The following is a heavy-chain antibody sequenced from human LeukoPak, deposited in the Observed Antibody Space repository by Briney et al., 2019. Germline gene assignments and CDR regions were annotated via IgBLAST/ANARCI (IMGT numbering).Heavy chain of an antibody. CDR2: INTDGSST. Sequence: GGSLRLSCAASGFTFSSYWMHWVRQAPGKGLVWVSRINTDGSSTSYADSVKGRFTISRDNAKNALYLQMNSLRAEDTAVYYCARDPTGTAAGTDWFDPWGQGTLVTVSS. CDR3: ARDPTGTAAGTDWFDP. V-gene: IGHV3-74*01. CDR1: GFTFSSYW. J-gene: IGHJ5*02. D-gene: IGHD6-13*01.